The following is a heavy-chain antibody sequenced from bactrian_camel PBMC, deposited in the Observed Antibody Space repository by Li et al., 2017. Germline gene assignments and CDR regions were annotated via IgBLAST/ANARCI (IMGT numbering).Heavy chain of an antibody. V-gene: IGHV3S28*01. CDR2: IYTGGGST. Sequence: QLVESGGGLVQPGGSLRLSCAASGFTFSTYYMSWVRQAPGKGLEWVSSIYTGGGSTYYADSVKGRFTASKDNAKNTVYLQMNSLKSEDTGMYYCVTEGGTYNGSLFGRFGFGYWGQGTQVTVS. D-gene: IGHD1*01. CDR1: GFTFSTYY. CDR3: VTEGGTYNGSLFGRFGFGY. J-gene: IGHJ6*01.